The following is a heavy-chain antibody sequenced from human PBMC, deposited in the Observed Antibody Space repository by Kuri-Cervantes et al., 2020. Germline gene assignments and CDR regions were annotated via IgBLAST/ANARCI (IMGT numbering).Heavy chain of an antibody. CDR3: ARDSSSLYYMDV. CDR1: GFTFHSYG. Sequence: GESLKISCAASGFTFHSYGMNWVRQTPGKGLEWVSTINGSTHYADSVKGRFTISRDNAKNTLYLQMNSLRAEDTAVYYCARDSSSLYYMDVWGKGTTVTVSS. J-gene: IGHJ6*03. V-gene: IGHV3-23*01. CDR2: INGST. D-gene: IGHD6-6*01.